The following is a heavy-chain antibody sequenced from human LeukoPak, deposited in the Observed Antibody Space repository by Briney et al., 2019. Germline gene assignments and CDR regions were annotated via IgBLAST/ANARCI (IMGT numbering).Heavy chain of an antibody. CDR1: GFTFSSYS. V-gene: IGHV3-21*01. CDR3: ARDVGATRRFFDY. CDR2: ISSGSGYI. D-gene: IGHD1-26*01. Sequence: PGGSLRLSCAASGFTFSSYSMNWVRQAPGKGLEWVSSISSGSGYIHYADSVKGRFTISRDNAKNSLYLQMNSLRAEDTAVYYCARDVGATRRFFDYWGQGTLVTVSS. J-gene: IGHJ4*02.